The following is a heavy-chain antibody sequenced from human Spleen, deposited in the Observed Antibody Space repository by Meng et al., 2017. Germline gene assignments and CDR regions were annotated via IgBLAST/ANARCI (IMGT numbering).Heavy chain of an antibody. CDR1: GAAFSHYS. D-gene: IGHD4-11*01. CDR2: INHSGST. Sequence: WVTGVLHTQRPRSLPCVCYGAAFSHYSGSWILQPPGKGLEWIGEINHSGSTNYNPSLESRATISVDTSQNTLSLKLSSVTAADSAVYYCARGPTTMAHDFDYWGQGSLVTVSS. V-gene: IGHV4-34*01. CDR3: ARGPTTMAHDFDY. J-gene: IGHJ4*02.